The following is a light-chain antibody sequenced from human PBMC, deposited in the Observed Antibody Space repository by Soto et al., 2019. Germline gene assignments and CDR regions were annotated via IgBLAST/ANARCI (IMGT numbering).Light chain of an antibody. Sequence: EIVLTQSPATLSLSPGERATLSCRASQSVSSNLAWYQQKPGQAPRLLIYDASNRATGIPARFSGSGSGTDFTLTISRLEPEDFAVYYCQQYGRSPPYTFGQGTKVEIK. CDR3: QQYGRSPPYT. CDR2: DAS. J-gene: IGKJ2*01. CDR1: QSVSSN. V-gene: IGKV3-20*01.